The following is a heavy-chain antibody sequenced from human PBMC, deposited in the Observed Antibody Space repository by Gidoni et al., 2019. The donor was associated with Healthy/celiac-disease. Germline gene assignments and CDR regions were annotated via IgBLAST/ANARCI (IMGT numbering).Heavy chain of an antibody. CDR1: GGSISSGDYY. D-gene: IGHD3-16*02. J-gene: IGHJ3*02. CDR2: IYYSGST. Sequence: QVQLQESGPGLVKPSTTLSLTCPVSGGSISSGDYYWSWIRQPPGKGLEWIVYIYYSGSTYYNPSLKSRVTISVDTSKNQFSLKLSSVTAADTAVYYCARLGGVIVHDAFDIWGQGTMVTVSS. V-gene: IGHV4-30-4*01. CDR3: ARLGGVIVHDAFDI.